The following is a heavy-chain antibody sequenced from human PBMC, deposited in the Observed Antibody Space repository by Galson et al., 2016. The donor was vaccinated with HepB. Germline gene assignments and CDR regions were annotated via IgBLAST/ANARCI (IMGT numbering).Heavy chain of an antibody. D-gene: IGHD4-23*01. CDR3: AREKGYPTVAFDY. CDR2: IKSYGDGGTT. J-gene: IGHJ4*02. V-gene: IGHV3-15*01. CDR1: GLTFSNAW. Sequence: SLRLSCAASGLTFSNAWMSWVRQAPGKGLEWVGRIKSYGDGGTTDYSAPVTGRFAISRYDSENTLYLRMERLKIEDTAVYYCAREKGYPTVAFDYWGQGTLVTVSS.